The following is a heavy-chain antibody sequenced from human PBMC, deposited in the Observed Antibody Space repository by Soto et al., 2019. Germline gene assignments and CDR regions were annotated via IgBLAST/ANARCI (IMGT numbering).Heavy chain of an antibody. CDR3: ARDHIVLMVYANYFDY. D-gene: IGHD2-8*01. CDR2: ISSSSTI. Sequence: PGGSLRLSCAASGFTFSSYSMNWVRQAPGKGLEWVSYISSSSTIYYADSVKGRFTISRDNAKNSLYLQMNSLRDEDTAVYYCARDHIVLMVYANYFDYWGQGTLVTVSS. J-gene: IGHJ4*02. CDR1: GFTFSSYS. V-gene: IGHV3-48*02.